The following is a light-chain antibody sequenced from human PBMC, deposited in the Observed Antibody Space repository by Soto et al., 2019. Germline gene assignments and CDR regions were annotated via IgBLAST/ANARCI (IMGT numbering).Light chain of an antibody. Sequence: QSALTQPASVSGSPGQSITISCTGTSSDVGPYNYVSWYQQYPGKAPKLMIYEVSNRPSGVSTRFSGSKSGNTASLTISGLQAEDDADYYCISYTTSGTLVFGGGTKLTVL. V-gene: IGLV2-14*01. CDR1: SSDVGPYNY. J-gene: IGLJ3*02. CDR2: EVS. CDR3: ISYTTSGTLV.